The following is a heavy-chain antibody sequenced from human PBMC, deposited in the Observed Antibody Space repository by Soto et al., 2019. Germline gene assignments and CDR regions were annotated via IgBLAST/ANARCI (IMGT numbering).Heavy chain of an antibody. CDR3: ATSTVSYVDIVSSTTRGYFDH. V-gene: IGHV5-51*01. Sequence: GESLKISCEGSGYNFNIYWIGWARQMPGKGLEWMALIYPGDSDTRYSPSFEGQVTLSVDRSISTAYLQWSSLKASDTAIYYCATSTVSYVDIVSSTTRGYFDHWGQGTLVTVSS. D-gene: IGHD5-12*01. CDR1: GYNFNIYW. J-gene: IGHJ4*02. CDR2: IYPGDSDT.